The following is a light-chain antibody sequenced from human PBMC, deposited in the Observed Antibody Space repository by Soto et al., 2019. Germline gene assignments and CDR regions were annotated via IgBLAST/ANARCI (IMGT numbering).Light chain of an antibody. J-gene: IGLJ1*01. CDR2: DNT. CDR1: SSNIGAGYA. CDR3: QSNDNNLNGFYV. Sequence: QSVLTQPPSVSGAPGQRVTISCTGSSSNIGAGYAVNWYQHLPGTAPKLLIYDNTNRPSGVPDRFSGSKSGTSASLAITGLQAEDEADYFCQSNDNNLNGFYVFGAGTKVTVL. V-gene: IGLV1-40*01.